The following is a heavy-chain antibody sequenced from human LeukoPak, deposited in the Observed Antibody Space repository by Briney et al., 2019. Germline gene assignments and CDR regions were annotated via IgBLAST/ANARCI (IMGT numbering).Heavy chain of an antibody. CDR1: GGSISSYY. J-gene: IGHJ4*02. Sequence: SETLSLICTVSGGSISSYYWSWVRQPPGKGLEWLGYIYYSGSTNYNPSLKSRVTISVDTSKNQFSLKLSSVTAAATAVYYCAIHATLDTAMVLCDYWGQGTLVTVSS. D-gene: IGHD5-18*01. CDR3: AIHATLDTAMVLCDY. V-gene: IGHV4-59*08. CDR2: IYYSGST.